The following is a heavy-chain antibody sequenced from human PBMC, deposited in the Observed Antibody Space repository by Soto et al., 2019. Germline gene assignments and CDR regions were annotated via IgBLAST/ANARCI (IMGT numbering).Heavy chain of an antibody. J-gene: IGHJ6*02. CDR3: ARLHMGYDFWVGGEPRNYYYGMDV. V-gene: IGHV5-10-1*01. CDR1: GYSFTSYW. D-gene: IGHD3-3*01. CDR2: IDPSDSYT. Sequence: PGESLKISCKGSGYSFTSYWISWVRQMPGKGLEWMGRIDPSDSYTNYSPSFQGHVTISADKSISTAYLQWSSLKASDTAMYYCARLHMGYDFWVGGEPRNYYYGMDVWGQGTTVTVSS.